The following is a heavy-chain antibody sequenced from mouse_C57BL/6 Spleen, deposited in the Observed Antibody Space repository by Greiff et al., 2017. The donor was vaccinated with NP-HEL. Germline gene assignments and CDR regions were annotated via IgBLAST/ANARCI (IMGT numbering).Heavy chain of an antibody. V-gene: IGHV3-6*01. CDR2: ISYDGSN. CDR3: AREGLFTTVVVLYAMDY. Sequence: DVQLQESGPGLVKPSQSLSLTCSVTGYSITSGYYWNWIRQFPGNKLEWMGYISYDGSNNYNPSLKNRISITRDTSKNQFFLKLNSVTTEDTATYYCAREGLFTTVVVLYAMDYWGQGTSVTVSS. CDR1: GYSITSGYY. D-gene: IGHD1-1*01. J-gene: IGHJ4*01.